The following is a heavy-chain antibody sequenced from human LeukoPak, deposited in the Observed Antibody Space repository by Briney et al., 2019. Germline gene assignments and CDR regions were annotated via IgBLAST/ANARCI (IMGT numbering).Heavy chain of an antibody. CDR1: GGSFSGYY. D-gene: IGHD3-22*01. CDR3: ARGLEYYYDSSGYYAYFDY. CDR2: INHSGST. J-gene: IGHJ4*02. Sequence: SETLSLTCAVYGGSFSGYYWSWIRQPPGKGLEWIGGINHSGSTNYNPSLKSRVTISVDTSKNQFSLKLSSVTAADTAVYYCARGLEYYYDSSGYYAYFDYWGQGTLVTVSS. V-gene: IGHV4-34*01.